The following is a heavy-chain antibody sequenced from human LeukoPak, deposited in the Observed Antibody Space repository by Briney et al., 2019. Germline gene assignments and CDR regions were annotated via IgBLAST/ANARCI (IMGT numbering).Heavy chain of an antibody. J-gene: IGHJ6*02. CDR2: ISGSGGST. CDR1: GFTFSSYA. Sequence: GGSLRLSCAASGFTFSSYAMSWVRQAPGKGLEWVSAISGSGGSTYYADSVKGRFTISRDNSKNTLYLQMNSLRAEDTAVYYCAKELDCSSTSCWMGYYYYYYGMDVWGQGTTVTVS. V-gene: IGHV3-23*01. D-gene: IGHD2-2*01. CDR3: AKELDCSSTSCWMGYYYYYYGMDV.